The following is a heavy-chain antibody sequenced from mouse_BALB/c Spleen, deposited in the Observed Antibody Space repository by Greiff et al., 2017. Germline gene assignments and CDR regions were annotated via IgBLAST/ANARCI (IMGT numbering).Heavy chain of an antibody. V-gene: IGHV1-67*01. Sequence: VQLQQSGPELVRPGVSVKISCKGSGYTFTDYAMHWVKQSHAKSLEWIGVISTYYGNTNYNQKFKGKATMTVDKSSSTAYMELARLTSEDSAIYYCARSEVRREYYFDCWGQGTTLTVSS. CDR3: ARSEVRREYYFDC. CDR2: ISTYYGNT. D-gene: IGHD2-14*01. J-gene: IGHJ2*01. CDR1: GYTFTDYA.